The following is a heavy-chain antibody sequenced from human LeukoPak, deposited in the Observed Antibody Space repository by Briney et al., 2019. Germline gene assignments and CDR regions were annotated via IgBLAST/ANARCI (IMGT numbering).Heavy chain of an antibody. V-gene: IGHV5-51*01. CDR3: ARSALDSSSSGDY. Sequence: GESLKISCKGSGYSFSTYWIGWVRQMPGKGLEWMGVIYPGDSDTRYSPSFQGQVTISADKSISTAYLQWSSLKASDTAIYYCARSALDSSSSGDYWGQGTLVTVSS. CDR1: GYSFSTYW. D-gene: IGHD6-6*01. J-gene: IGHJ4*02. CDR2: IYPGDSDT.